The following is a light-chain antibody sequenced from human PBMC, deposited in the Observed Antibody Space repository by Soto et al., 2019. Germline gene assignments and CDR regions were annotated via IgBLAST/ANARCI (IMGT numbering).Light chain of an antibody. J-gene: IGLJ1*01. CDR2: EVS. Sequence: QSALTQPASVSGSLGQSITISCTGTSTDIGSYNYVSWYQQHPGKAPKLMIYEVSNRPSGVSNRFSGSKSGNTASLTISGLQAEDEADYYCNSYTTTSTYVFGTGTKVTVL. CDR1: STDIGSYNY. CDR3: NSYTTTSTYV. V-gene: IGLV2-14*01.